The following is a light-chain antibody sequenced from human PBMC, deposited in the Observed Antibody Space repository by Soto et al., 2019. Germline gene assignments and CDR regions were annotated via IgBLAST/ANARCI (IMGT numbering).Light chain of an antibody. CDR2: NNI. CDR3: QSYDTMLSGPGV. CDR1: SFNIGAGYD. J-gene: IGLJ2*01. Sequence: QSVLTQPPSVSGAPGQRVTISCTGSSFNIGAGYDVHWYQQLPGTAPKLLIYNNINRPSGVPDRFSGSKSGTSASLAITGLLPEDEADYYCQSYDTMLSGPGVFGGGTKLTVL. V-gene: IGLV1-40*01.